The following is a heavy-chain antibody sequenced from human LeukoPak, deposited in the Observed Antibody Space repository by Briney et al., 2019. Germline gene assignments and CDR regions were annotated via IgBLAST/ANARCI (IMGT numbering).Heavy chain of an antibody. CDR2: INHSGST. D-gene: IGHD3-10*01. Sequence: PSETLSLTCAVYGGSFSGYYWSWIRQPPGKGLEWIGEINHSGSTNYNPSLKSRVTISVDTSKNQFSLKLSSVTAADTAVYYCARARGSMVRGNWFDPWGQGTLVTVSS. V-gene: IGHV4-34*01. J-gene: IGHJ5*02. CDR1: GGSFSGYY. CDR3: ARARGSMVRGNWFDP.